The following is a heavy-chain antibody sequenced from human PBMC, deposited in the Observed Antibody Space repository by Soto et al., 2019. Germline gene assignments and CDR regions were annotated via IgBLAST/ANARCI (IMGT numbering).Heavy chain of an antibody. CDR3: AGRYYGSGSFTFDY. CDR2: ISSSSSTI. D-gene: IGHD3-10*01. V-gene: IGHV3-48*01. CDR1: GFTFTIYS. Sequence: PGGSLRLSCAASGFTFTIYSMNWFRQAPGKGLEWVSYISSSSSTIYYADSVKGRFTISRDNAKNSLYLQMSSLRAEDTAVYYCAGRYYGSGSFTFDYWGQGTLVTVSS. J-gene: IGHJ4*02.